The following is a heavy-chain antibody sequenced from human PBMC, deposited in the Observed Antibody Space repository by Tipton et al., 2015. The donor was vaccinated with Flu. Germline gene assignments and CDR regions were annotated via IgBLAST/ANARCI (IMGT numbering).Heavy chain of an antibody. Sequence: TLSLTCTVSGGSISSSSHYWGWIRQAPGRGLEWVGSIYYTGYPYYNSSLKSRLAMSIDTSKKQFSLRLSSVTAADTAVYYCARDLWNDRRAYYYYGVDVWGQGTTVTVSS. CDR3: ARDLWNDRRAYYYYGVDV. CDR2: IYYTGYP. V-gene: IGHV4-39*07. J-gene: IGHJ6*02. CDR1: GGSISSSSHY. D-gene: IGHD1-1*01.